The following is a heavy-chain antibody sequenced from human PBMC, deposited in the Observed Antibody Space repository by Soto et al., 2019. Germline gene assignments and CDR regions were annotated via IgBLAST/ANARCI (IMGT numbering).Heavy chain of an antibody. D-gene: IGHD3-9*01. V-gene: IGHV4-34*01. J-gene: IGHJ3*02. CDR2: INHNGNN. CDR1: GGSFSTYY. CDR3: ARGGSNDWQVAFDI. Sequence: SETLSLTCVVSGGSFSTYYYSWIRQSPGKGLEWIGGINHNGNNNYSPSLKSRVTMSLDTSNNQFSLKLTSVTAADTALYYCARGGSNDWQVAFDIWGQGTMVTVSS.